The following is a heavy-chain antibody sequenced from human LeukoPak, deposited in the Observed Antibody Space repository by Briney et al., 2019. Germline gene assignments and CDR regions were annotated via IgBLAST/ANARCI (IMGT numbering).Heavy chain of an antibody. J-gene: IGHJ4*02. Sequence: GGSLRLSCAASGFTVSSYHMTWVRQAPGKGLEWISVIYSGGSTYYADSVKGRFTISRDNSKNTLYLQMNSLRAEDTAVYFCASTLGFYGPYALDYWGQGTLVSVSS. V-gene: IGHV3-53*01. CDR2: IYSGGST. CDR3: ASTLGFYGPYALDY. D-gene: IGHD3-16*01. CDR1: GFTVSSYH.